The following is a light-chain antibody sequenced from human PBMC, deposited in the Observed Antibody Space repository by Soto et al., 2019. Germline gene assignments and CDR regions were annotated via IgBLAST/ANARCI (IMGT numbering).Light chain of an antibody. CDR3: QQYGSSSWT. CDR2: GAS. J-gene: IGKJ1*01. V-gene: IGKV3-20*01. CDR1: QSVSSIY. Sequence: EIVLTHSPGTLSLSPGERATLSCRASQSVSSIYLAWYQHKPGQAPRRLIYGASSRATGIPDRFSGSGSGTDFTLTISRLEPEDFAVYYCQQYGSSSWTFGRGTTVEIK.